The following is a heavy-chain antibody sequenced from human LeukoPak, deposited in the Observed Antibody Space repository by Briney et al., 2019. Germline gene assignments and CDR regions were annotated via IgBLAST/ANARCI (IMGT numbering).Heavy chain of an antibody. V-gene: IGHV3-23*01. CDR3: AKGGIVVVVAATRVVPHYFDY. J-gene: IGHJ4*02. D-gene: IGHD2-15*01. CDR1: GFTFSSYA. Sequence: GGSLRLSCAASGFTFSSYAMSWVRQAPGKGLEWVSAISGRGGSTYYADSVKGRFTISRDNSKNTLYLQMNSLRAEDTAVYYCAKGGIVVVVAATRVVPHYFDYWGQGTLVTVSS. CDR2: ISGRGGST.